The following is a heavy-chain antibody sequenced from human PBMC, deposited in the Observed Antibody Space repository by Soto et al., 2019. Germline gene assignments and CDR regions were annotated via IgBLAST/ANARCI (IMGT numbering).Heavy chain of an antibody. D-gene: IGHD3-10*01. J-gene: IGHJ6*02. CDR1: GGSISSSNW. V-gene: IGHV4-4*02. CDR3: ASIPITMVRGAIYGMDV. CDR2: IYHSGST. Sequence: PSETLSLTCAVSGGSISSSNWWSGVRQPPGKGLEWIGEIYHSGSTNYNPSLKSRVTISVDKSKNQFSLKLSSVTAADTAVYYCASIPITMVRGAIYGMDVWGQGTTVTVSS.